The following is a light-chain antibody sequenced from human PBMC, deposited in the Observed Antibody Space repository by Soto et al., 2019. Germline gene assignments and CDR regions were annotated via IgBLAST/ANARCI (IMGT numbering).Light chain of an antibody. CDR1: ASNIGNNY. V-gene: IGLV1-51*02. CDR3: GAWDKRLTGGV. Sequence: QSVLTQPPSVSAAPGQKVTISCSGSASNIGNNYVSWYQQLPGTAPKLLIYENYERPSGIPDRFSGSKSGTSATLGITGLQNGDEADYYCGAWDKRLTGGVFGGGTKLTVL. CDR2: ENY. J-gene: IGLJ2*01.